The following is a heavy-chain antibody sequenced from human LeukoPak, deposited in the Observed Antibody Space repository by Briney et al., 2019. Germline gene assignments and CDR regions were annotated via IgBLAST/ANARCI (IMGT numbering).Heavy chain of an antibody. CDR1: GYTFTSYG. D-gene: IGHD3-10*01. Sequence: GASVKVSCKASGYTFTSYGISWVRQAPGQGLEWMGWISAYNGNTNYAQKLQGRVTMTTDTSTSTAYMELRSMRFDETAVYYCAREGAGGVYAFDIWGQGTMVTVSS. CDR3: AREGAGGVYAFDI. V-gene: IGHV1-18*01. CDR2: ISAYNGNT. J-gene: IGHJ3*02.